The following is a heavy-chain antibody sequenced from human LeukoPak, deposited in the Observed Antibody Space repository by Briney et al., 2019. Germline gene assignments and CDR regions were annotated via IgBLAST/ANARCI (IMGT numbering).Heavy chain of an antibody. Sequence: ASVKVSCKASGYTFTSYGSSGVRQAPGQGLEGMGWISAYNGNKNYAQKLQGRVTMTANTSTCTAYMELRSLRSDDTVVYSCAGGVPFLVPYYMDVWGKGTTVTVSS. CDR1: GYTFTSYG. V-gene: IGHV1-18*01. D-gene: IGHD3-3*01. CDR2: ISAYNGNK. CDR3: AGGVPFLVPYYMDV. J-gene: IGHJ6*03.